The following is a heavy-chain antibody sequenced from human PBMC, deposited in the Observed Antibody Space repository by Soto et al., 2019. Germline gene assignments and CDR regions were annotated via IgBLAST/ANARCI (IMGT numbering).Heavy chain of an antibody. CDR1: GGSFRGYY. CDR3: ARGVSAYYDFWSGYSPYYYYYGMDV. D-gene: IGHD3-3*01. J-gene: IGHJ6*02. V-gene: IGHV4-34*01. Sequence: SETLSLTSAVYGGSFRGYYWSWIRQPPGKGLEWIGEINHSGSTNYNPSLKSRATISVDTSKNQFSLKLSSVTAADTAVYYCARGVSAYYDFWSGYSPYYYYYGMDVWGQGTTVTVS. CDR2: INHSGST.